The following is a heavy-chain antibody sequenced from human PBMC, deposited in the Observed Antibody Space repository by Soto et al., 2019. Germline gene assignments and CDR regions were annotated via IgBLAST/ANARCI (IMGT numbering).Heavy chain of an antibody. D-gene: IGHD3-10*01. Sequence: QVQLVQSGAEVKKPGASVKVSCKASGYTFTSYGISWVRQAPGQGLEWMGWISAYNGNTNYAQKLQGRVTMTTDTAXSXAYMELRSLRSDDTAVYYCARGTRITMVRGVMWFDYWGQGTLVTVSS. CDR1: GYTFTSYG. V-gene: IGHV1-18*01. J-gene: IGHJ4*02. CDR2: ISAYNGNT. CDR3: ARGTRITMVRGVMWFDY.